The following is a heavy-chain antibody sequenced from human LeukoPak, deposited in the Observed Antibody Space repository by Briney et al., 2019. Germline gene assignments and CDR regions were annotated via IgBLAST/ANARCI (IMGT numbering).Heavy chain of an antibody. J-gene: IGHJ6*02. D-gene: IGHD3-10*01. V-gene: IGHV4-34*01. CDR3: ARRVYYYYGSGSYYPLYYYGMDV. Sequence: PSETLSLTCAVYGGSFSGYYWSWLRQPPGKGLEWIGEINHSGSTNYNPSLKSRVTISVDTSKNQFSLKLSSVTAADTAVYYCARRVYYYYGSGSYYPLYYYGMDVWGQGTTVTVSS. CDR1: GGSFSGYY. CDR2: INHSGST.